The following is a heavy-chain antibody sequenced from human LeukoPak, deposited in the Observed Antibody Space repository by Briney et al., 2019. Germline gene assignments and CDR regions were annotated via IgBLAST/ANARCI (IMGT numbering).Heavy chain of an antibody. Sequence: ASVKVSCKASGYTFTSYDINWVRQATGQGLEWMGWMNPNSGNTGYAQKFQGRVTMTRNTSISTAYMELSSLRSEDTAVYYCARALDYYYYMDVWGKGTTVTISS. CDR2: MNPNSGNT. CDR3: ARALDYYYYMDV. J-gene: IGHJ6*03. CDR1: GYTFTSYD. V-gene: IGHV1-8*01.